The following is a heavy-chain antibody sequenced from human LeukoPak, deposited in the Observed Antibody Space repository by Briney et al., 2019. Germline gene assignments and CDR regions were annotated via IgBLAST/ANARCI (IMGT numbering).Heavy chain of an antibody. V-gene: IGHV3-23*01. CDR1: GFTFSSHA. Sequence: PGGSLRLSCAVSGFTFSSHAMTWVRQAPGKGLQWVSSISISGDSTYYADSVKGRFTISRDNSKNTLYLQMNSLRADDTAVYYCAKDLRIFRGYGMDVWGQGTTVTVPS. CDR3: AKDLRIFRGYGMDV. D-gene: IGHD2-21*01. CDR2: ISISGDST. J-gene: IGHJ6*02.